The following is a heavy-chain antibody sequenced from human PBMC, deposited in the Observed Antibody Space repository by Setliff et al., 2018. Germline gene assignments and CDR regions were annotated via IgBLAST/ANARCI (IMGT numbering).Heavy chain of an antibody. CDR1: GFTFSSYS. J-gene: IGHJ6*03. V-gene: IGHV3-21*01. D-gene: IGHD2-15*01. CDR2: ISSSSSYI. Sequence: PGGSLRLSCAASGFTFSSYSMNWVRQAPGKGLEWVSSISSSSSYIYYADSVKGRFTISRDNAKNSLYLQMNSLRAEDTAVYYCARDSVSGEYYYYYYMDVWGKGTTVTVSS. CDR3: ARDSVSGEYYYYYYMDV.